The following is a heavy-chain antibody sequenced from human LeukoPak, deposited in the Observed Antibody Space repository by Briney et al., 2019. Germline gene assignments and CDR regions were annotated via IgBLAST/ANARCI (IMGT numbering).Heavy chain of an antibody. CDR2: TYYRSKWYY. D-gene: IGHD1-7*01. Sequence: SQTLSLTCAISGESVSSNSAAWTWIRQSPSRGLVWLGRTYYRSKWYYDYAVSVKSRITINPDTSKNQFSLQLNSVTPDDTAVYYCARGWWNYWSGYYYYMDVWGKGTTVTVSS. J-gene: IGHJ6*03. CDR3: ARGWWNYWSGYYYYMDV. CDR1: GESVSSNSAA. V-gene: IGHV6-1*01.